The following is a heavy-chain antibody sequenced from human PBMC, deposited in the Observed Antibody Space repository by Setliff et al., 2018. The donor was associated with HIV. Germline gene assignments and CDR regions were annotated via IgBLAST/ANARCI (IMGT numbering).Heavy chain of an antibody. J-gene: IGHJ6*03. V-gene: IGHV3-48*01. CDR3: ARGPTTVTNYYYYYYMDV. D-gene: IGHD4-17*01. Sequence: GGSLRLSCAASGFTFSDCSMNWVRQAPGKGLEWISYITSTGSTIFYADSVKGRFTISRDNDRNSLYLQMNGLRAEDTAVYYCARGPTTVTNYYYYYYMDVWGKGTTVTVSS. CDR1: GFTFSDCS. CDR2: ITSTGSTI.